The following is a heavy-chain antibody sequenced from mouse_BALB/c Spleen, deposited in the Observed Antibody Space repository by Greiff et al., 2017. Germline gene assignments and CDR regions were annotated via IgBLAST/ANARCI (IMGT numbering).Heavy chain of an antibody. CDR3: ARGGTSYEDYAMDY. V-gene: IGHV5-9-4*01. CDR2: ISSGGSYT. CDR1: GFTFSSYA. Sequence: EVKLMESGGGLVKPGGSLKLSCAASGFTFSSYAMSWVRQSPEKRLEWVAEISSGGSYTYYPDTVTGRFTISRDNAKNTLYLEMSSLRSEDTAMYYCARGGTSYEDYAMDYWGQGTSVTVSS. J-gene: IGHJ4*01. D-gene: IGHD1-1*01.